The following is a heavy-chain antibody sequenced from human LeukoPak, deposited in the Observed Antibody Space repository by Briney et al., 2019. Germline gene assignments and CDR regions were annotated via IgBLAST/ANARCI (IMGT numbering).Heavy chain of an antibody. Sequence: ASVTVSCKASGYTFTSYGISWVRQAPGQGLEWMGWISAYNGNTNYAQKLQGRVTMTTDTSTSTAYMELRSLRSDDTAVYYCARDRLGYYDSSGYFDYWGQGTLVTVSS. CDR3: ARDRLGYYDSSGYFDY. D-gene: IGHD3-22*01. CDR1: GYTFTSYG. V-gene: IGHV1-18*01. CDR2: ISAYNGNT. J-gene: IGHJ4*02.